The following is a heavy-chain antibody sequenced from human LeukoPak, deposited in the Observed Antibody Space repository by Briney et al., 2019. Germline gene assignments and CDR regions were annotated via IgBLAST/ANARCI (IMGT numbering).Heavy chain of an antibody. CDR3: ARDRLSTYDYFDT. J-gene: IGHJ4*02. CDR1: GFSFSDYG. Sequence: PGRSLRPSCAASGFSFSDYGMHWVRQAPGKGLEWVAVIWYDGSNQYYADSVKGRFTVSRDNSKNTLYLQMDSLRAEDTAVYFCARDRLSTYDYFDTWGQGTLVTVSS. V-gene: IGHV3-33*01. CDR2: IWYDGSNQ. D-gene: IGHD2-21*01.